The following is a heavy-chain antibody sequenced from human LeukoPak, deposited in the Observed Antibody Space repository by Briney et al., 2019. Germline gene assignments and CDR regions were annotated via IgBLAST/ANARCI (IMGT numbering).Heavy chain of an antibody. CDR2: IYYSGST. J-gene: IGHJ4*02. CDR3: ARHGFDSSGWLLPPPFDY. CDR1: GGSISSGGYY. V-gene: IGHV4-61*08. D-gene: IGHD6-19*01. Sequence: PSETLSLTCTVSGGSISSGGYYWSWIRQHPGKGLEWIGYIYYSGSTNYNPSLKSRVTISVDTSKNQFSLKLSSVTAADTAVYYCARHGFDSSGWLLPPPFDYWGQGTLVTVSS.